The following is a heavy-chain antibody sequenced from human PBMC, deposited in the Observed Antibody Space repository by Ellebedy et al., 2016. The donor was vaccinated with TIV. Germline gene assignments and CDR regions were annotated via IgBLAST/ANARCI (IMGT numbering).Heavy chain of an antibody. Sequence: ASVKVSXKASRYNFPSYAMHWVRQAPGQSLEWMGWINAGNGNTRYSQKFQDRVTITRDTSATTAYLELSSLRSEDTAVYYCARAGPDFDYWGQGTLVTVSS. CDR2: INAGNGNT. V-gene: IGHV1-3*01. CDR3: ARAGPDFDY. J-gene: IGHJ4*02. D-gene: IGHD2-8*02. CDR1: RYNFPSYA.